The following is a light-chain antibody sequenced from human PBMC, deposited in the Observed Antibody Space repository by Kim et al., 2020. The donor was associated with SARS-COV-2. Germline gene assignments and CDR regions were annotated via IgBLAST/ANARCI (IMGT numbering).Light chain of an antibody. J-gene: IGLJ2*01. V-gene: IGLV6-57*03. CDR1: SGGIASNY. Sequence: GKPITISCTRTSGGIASNYVQWYRQRPGSAPILVIFEDKQRPSGVPDRFSGSFDSSSNSASLTISSLETEDEADYYCQSFDGTNVVFGGGTQLTVL. CDR2: EDK. CDR3: QSFDGTNVV.